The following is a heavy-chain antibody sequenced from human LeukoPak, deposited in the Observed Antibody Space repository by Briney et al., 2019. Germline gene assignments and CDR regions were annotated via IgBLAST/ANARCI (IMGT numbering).Heavy chain of an antibody. CDR2: ISSSSYI. V-gene: IGHV3-21*01. Sequence: GRSLRLSCAASGFSFTTYSMHWVRQAPGKGLEWVSSISSSSYIYYADSVKGRFTISRDNAKNSLYLQMNSLRAEDTAVYYCARDGNFDYWGQGTLVTVSS. J-gene: IGHJ4*02. D-gene: IGHD1-26*01. CDR3: ARDGNFDY. CDR1: GFSFTTYS.